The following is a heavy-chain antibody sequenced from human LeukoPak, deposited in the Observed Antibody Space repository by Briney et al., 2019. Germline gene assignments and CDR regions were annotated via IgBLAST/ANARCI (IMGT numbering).Heavy chain of an antibody. V-gene: IGHV3-23*01. CDR1: GFTFSSYG. J-gene: IGHJ4*02. CDR3: AKGRGWLQFFDY. D-gene: IGHD5-24*01. CDR2: ISGSGGST. Sequence: GGSLRLSCAASGFTFSSYGMSWVRQAPGKGLEWVSAISGSGGSTYYADSVKGRFTIARDNSKNTLYLQMNSLRAEDTAVYFCAKGRGWLQFFDYWGQGTLVTVSS.